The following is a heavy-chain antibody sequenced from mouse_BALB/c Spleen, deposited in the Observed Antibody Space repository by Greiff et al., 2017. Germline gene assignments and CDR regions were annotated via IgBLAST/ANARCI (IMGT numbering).Heavy chain of an antibody. CDR2: ISIYYDNT. J-gene: IGHJ4*01. D-gene: IGHD4-1*01. CDR1: GYTFTDYA. Sequence: QVQLQQSGPELVRPGESVKISCKGSGYTFTDYAMHWVKQSHAKSLEWIGVISIYYDNTNYNRKFKGKATMTVDKSSSTAYMELARLTSEDSAIYYCARGRDWDGAMDYWGQGTSVTVSS. V-gene: IGHV1-67*01. CDR3: ARGRDWDGAMDY.